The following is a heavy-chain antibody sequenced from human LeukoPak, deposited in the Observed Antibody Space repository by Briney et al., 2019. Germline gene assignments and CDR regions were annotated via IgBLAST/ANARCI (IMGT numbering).Heavy chain of an antibody. CDR2: IIPIFGTA. CDR1: GGTFSSYA. CDR3: ARVHCMTYGDCYVFDY. Sequence: ASVKVSCKASGGTFSSYAISWVRQAPGQGLEWMGRIIPIFGTANYAQKFRGRVTITTDESTSTAYMELSSLRSEDTAVYYCARVHCMTYGDCYVFDYWGQGTLVTVSS. D-gene: IGHD2-21*02. J-gene: IGHJ4*02. V-gene: IGHV1-69*05.